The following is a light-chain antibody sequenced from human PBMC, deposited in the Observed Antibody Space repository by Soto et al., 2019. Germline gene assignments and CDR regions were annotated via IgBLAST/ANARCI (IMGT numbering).Light chain of an antibody. J-gene: IGKJ1*01. CDR2: GAS. V-gene: IGKV1-39*01. Sequence: DIQMTQSLSSLSASVGDRVTITCRASQSIGRHLNWYQQTPGRAPSLLIYGASSLQSGVPARFTASGFGTDFTLAISSLQPEDVATYYCQQTHYAPWTFDLATKV. CDR3: QQTHYAPWT. CDR1: QSIGRH.